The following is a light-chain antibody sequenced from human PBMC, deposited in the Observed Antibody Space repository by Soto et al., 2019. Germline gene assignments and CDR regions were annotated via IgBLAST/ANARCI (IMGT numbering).Light chain of an antibody. V-gene: IGKV1-5*03. Sequence: DIQMTQSPSTLSASVGDRVPITCRASQSIASWLAWYQQKPGKAPKLLIYKASNLESGVPSRFSGSGSGTEFTLTISSLQPDDFATYYCQPYNTYWYTFGQGTKLEIK. CDR2: KAS. CDR1: QSIASW. CDR3: QPYNTYWYT. J-gene: IGKJ2*01.